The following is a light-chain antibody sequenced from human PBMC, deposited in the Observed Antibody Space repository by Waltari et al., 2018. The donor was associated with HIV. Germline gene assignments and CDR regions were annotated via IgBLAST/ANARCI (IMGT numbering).Light chain of an antibody. CDR2: KDT. CDR1: SSNIENDN. Sequence: QPVLTQPPSASGTPGQRVTISCSGSSSNIENDNVYWYQQFPGAAPKLRIYKDTQRPSGVPDRFTGSKSGTSASLAIGGLRSEDEADYYCVGWDSRLRGYVFGTGTKVTVL. J-gene: IGLJ1*01. V-gene: IGLV1-47*01. CDR3: VGWDSRLRGYV.